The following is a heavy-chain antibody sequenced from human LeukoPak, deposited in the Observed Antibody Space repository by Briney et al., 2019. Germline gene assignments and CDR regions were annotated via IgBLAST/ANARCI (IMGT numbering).Heavy chain of an antibody. V-gene: IGHV4-39*07. CDR2: IGYGGTT. CDR3: ARDIWELPQRYNWFDP. J-gene: IGHJ5*02. CDR1: GGSISSSSYY. Sequence: PSETLSLTCTVSGGSISSSSYYWAWIRQPPGKGLEWIVTIGYGGTTYYSPSLKSRVTITVDTSKNQFSLKLSSVTAADTAVYYCARDIWELPQRYNWFDPWGQGTLVTVSS. D-gene: IGHD1-26*01.